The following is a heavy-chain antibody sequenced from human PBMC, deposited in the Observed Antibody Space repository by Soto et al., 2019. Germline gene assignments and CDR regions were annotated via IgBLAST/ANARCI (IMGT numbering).Heavy chain of an antibody. Sequence: PGGSLRLSCVTSGFTFNNYGIHWVRQAPGKGLEWVAVMWAGGRKENYADSVEGRFTMSRDLSKNTLYLQMDSLRAEDTAVYYCARDIDTSSHFGWFDPWGQGTVVTVS. CDR1: GFTFNNYG. CDR2: MWAGGRKE. V-gene: IGHV3-33*01. D-gene: IGHD2-2*01. CDR3: ARDIDTSSHFGWFDP. J-gene: IGHJ5*02.